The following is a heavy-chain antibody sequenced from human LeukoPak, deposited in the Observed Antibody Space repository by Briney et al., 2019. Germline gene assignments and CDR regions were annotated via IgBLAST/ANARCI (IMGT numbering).Heavy chain of an antibody. J-gene: IGHJ6*03. D-gene: IGHD4/OR15-4a*01. CDR3: ARGFYGGYYYYYYMDV. V-gene: IGHV5-51*01. Sequence: GESLKISCKGSGYDFNTYWIGWARQTPGKGLEWMGIIYPGDSDTKYSPSFQGQVTISADKSISTAYLQWSSLKASDTAMYYCARGFYGGYYYYYYMDVWGKGTTVTVSS. CDR2: IYPGDSDT. CDR1: GYDFNTYW.